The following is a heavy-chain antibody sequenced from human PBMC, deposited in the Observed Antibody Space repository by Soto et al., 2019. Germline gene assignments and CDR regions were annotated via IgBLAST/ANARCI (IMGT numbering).Heavy chain of an antibody. CDR3: ARTRLYDFWSAHHRGAFGI. J-gene: IGHJ3*02. D-gene: IGHD3-3*01. CDR2: INHSGST. CDR1: GGSFSGYY. V-gene: IGHV4-34*01. Sequence: PSETLSLTCAVYGGSFSGYYWSWIRQPPGKGLEWIGEINHSGSTNYNPSLKSRVTISVDTSKNQFSLKLSSVTAADTAVYYCARTRLYDFWSAHHRGAFGIWGQGTMVTVSS.